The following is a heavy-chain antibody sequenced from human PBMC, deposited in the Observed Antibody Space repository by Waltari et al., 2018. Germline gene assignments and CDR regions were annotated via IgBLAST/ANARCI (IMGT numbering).Heavy chain of an antibody. D-gene: IGHD3-22*01. CDR3: ASVDSSAFSRSFDY. CDR1: GFAFSSYQ. V-gene: IGHV3-21*02. Sequence: QLVESGGGLVKPGGSLRLPFAASGFAFSSYQLNWVRQAPGKGLEWVSSISSSSTYIYYADSVKGRFTVSRDNAKNALFLQMSSLRVEDTAVYYCASVDSSAFSRSFDYWGLGTLVTVSS. J-gene: IGHJ4*02. CDR2: ISSSSTYI.